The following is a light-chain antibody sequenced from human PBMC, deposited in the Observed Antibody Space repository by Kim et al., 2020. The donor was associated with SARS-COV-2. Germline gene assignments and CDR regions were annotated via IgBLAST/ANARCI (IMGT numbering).Light chain of an antibody. CDR1: SSDVGGYNY. Sequence: GQSITISCTGTSSDVGGYNYVSWYQQHPGKAPKLMIYDVSKRPSGVSNRFSGSKSGNTASLTLSGLQAEDEADYYCSSYTSSSTYVFGTGTKVTVL. J-gene: IGLJ1*01. V-gene: IGLV2-14*04. CDR2: DVS. CDR3: SSYTSSSTYV.